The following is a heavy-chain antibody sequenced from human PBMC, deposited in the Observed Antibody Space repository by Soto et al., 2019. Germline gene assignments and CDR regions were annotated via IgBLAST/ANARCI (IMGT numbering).Heavy chain of an antibody. D-gene: IGHD6-13*01. J-gene: IGHJ6*02. CDR1: GYTFTSYG. CDR3: ARDRSFIAAADYYYYGMDV. V-gene: IGHV1-18*04. Sequence: RASVKVSCKASGYTFTSYGISWVRQAPGQGLEWMGRISAYNGNTNYAQKLQGRVTMTTDTSTSTAYMELRSLRSDDTAVYYCARDRSFIAAADYYYYGMDVWGQGTTVTVSS. CDR2: ISAYNGNT.